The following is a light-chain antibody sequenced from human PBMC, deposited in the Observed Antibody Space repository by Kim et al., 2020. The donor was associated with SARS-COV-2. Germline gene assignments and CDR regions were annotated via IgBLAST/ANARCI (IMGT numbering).Light chain of an antibody. J-gene: IGKJ5*01. V-gene: IGKV3-11*01. CDR2: DAS. CDR3: QLHGKWPT. Sequence: EIVLTQSPATLSLSPGERATLSCRASQSVKTYLAWYQHKPGQSPRLLIHDASHRATGVPPRFSGGGSGTDFTLTISSLEPEDFAVYYCQLHGKWPTFGQGTRLEIK. CDR1: QSVKTY.